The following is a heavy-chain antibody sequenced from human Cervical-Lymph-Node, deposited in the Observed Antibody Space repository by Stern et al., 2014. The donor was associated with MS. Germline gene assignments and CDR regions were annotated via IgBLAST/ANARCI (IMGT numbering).Heavy chain of an antibody. Sequence: VQLVPSEAEVKKPGASVKVSCQASGYTFTSYGSSLVRQAPGQGLACMGWISDYNGNTNYAQKLQGRVTMTTDTSTSTAYMELRSLRSDDTAVYYCARGLLGSENAFDIWGQGTMVTVSS. D-gene: IGHD2-15*01. CDR1: GYTFTSYG. V-gene: IGHV1-18*01. CDR3: ARGLLGSENAFDI. J-gene: IGHJ3*02. CDR2: ISDYNGNT.